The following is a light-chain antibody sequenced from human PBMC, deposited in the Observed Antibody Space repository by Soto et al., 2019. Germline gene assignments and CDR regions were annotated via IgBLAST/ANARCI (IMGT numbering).Light chain of an antibody. CDR2: GAS. J-gene: IGKJ5*01. CDR1: QSVSGN. CDR3: QQYNNWPPIT. V-gene: IGKV3-15*01. Sequence: EIVMTQSPATLYVSPGERATLSCRASQSVSGNLAWYQQKPGQTPRLLIYGASTRATGIPARFSGSESGTEFTLHISSLQSEDFAIYYCQQYNNWPPITFGQGTRLEIK.